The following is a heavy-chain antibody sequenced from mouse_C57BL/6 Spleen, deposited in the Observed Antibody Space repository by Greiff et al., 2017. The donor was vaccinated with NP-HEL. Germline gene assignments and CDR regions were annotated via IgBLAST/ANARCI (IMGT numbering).Heavy chain of an antibody. Sequence: VQLQQPGAELVKPGASVKLSCKASGYTFTSYWMHWVKQRPGQGLEWIGMIHPNSGSTNYNEKFKSKATLTVDKSSSTAYMQLSSLTSEDSAVYYCARSWDYGRYFDYWGQGTTLTVSS. CDR3: ARSWDYGRYFDY. V-gene: IGHV1-64*01. CDR2: IHPNSGST. D-gene: IGHD1-1*01. CDR1: GYTFTSYW. J-gene: IGHJ2*01.